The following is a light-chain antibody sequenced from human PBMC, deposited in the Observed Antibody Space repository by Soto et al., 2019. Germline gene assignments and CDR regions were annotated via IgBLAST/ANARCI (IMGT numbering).Light chain of an antibody. J-gene: IGKJ2*01. CDR1: QSVSGSY. V-gene: IGKV3-20*01. CDR3: QQYGSSPYT. CDR2: AAS. Sequence: EIVLTQSPGTLSLSSGERVTLSCRASQSVSGSYLAWYQQKPGQAPRLLIYAASTLATGIPDRFSGSGSGTDFTLTISGLEPEDFAVYYCQQYGSSPYTFAQGTKLEIK.